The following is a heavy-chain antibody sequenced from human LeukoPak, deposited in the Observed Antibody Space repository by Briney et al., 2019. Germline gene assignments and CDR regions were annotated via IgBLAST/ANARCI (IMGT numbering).Heavy chain of an antibody. J-gene: IGHJ4*02. CDR2: IYYSGST. CDR3: ARRGYSYAPFDC. Sequence: SETLSLTCTVSGGSISSYYWSWIRQPPGKGLEWIGYIYYSGSTNYNPSLKSRVTISVDTSKNQFSLKLSSVTAADTAVYYCARRGYSYAPFDCWGQGTLVTVSS. V-gene: IGHV4-59*01. D-gene: IGHD5-18*01. CDR1: GGSISSYY.